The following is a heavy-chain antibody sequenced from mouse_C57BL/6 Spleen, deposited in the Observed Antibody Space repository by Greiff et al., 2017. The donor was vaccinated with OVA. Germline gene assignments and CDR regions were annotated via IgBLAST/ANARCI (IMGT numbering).Heavy chain of an antibody. D-gene: IGHD4-1*01. V-gene: IGHV1-26*01. J-gene: IGHJ2*01. CDR1: GYTFTDYY. Sequence: EVQLQQSGPELVKPGASVKISCKASGYTFTDYYMNWVKQSHGKSLEWIGDINPNNGGTSYNQKFKGKATLTVDKSSSTAYMELRSLTSEDSAVYYCARSRTADYWGQGTTLTVSS. CDR2: INPNNGGT. CDR3: ARSRTADY.